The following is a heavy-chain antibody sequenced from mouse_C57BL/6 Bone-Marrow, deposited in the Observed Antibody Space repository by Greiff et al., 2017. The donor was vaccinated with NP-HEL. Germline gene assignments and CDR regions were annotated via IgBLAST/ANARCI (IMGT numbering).Heavy chain of an antibody. CDR3: ARDSNYEYFDV. Sequence: EVHLVESGGGLVKPGGSLKLSCAASGFTFSSYAMSWVRQTPEKRLEWVATISDGGSYTYYPDNVKGRFTISRENAKNNQYLQISHLKSEDTAMYYCARDSNYEYFDVWGTGTTVTVSS. D-gene: IGHD2-5*01. CDR1: GFTFSSYA. CDR2: ISDGGSYT. J-gene: IGHJ1*03. V-gene: IGHV5-4*01.